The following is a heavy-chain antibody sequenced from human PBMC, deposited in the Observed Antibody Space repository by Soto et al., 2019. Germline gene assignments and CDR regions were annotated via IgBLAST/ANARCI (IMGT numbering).Heavy chain of an antibody. CDR1: EFTFSNYA. J-gene: IGHJ6*02. Sequence: AGGSLRLSCAASEFTFSNYAMHWVRQAPGKGLDWVTVISYDGSNKYYADSVKGRFTISRDTSKNTLYLQMNSLRAEDTAVYYCVREFVSSINEFYYNYGMDVWGQGTTVTVSS. D-gene: IGHD1-20*01. CDR2: ISYDGSNK. V-gene: IGHV3-30-3*01. CDR3: VREFVSSINEFYYNYGMDV.